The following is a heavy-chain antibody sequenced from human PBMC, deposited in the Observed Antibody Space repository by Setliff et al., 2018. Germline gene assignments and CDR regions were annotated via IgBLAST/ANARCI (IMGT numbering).Heavy chain of an antibody. CDR3: ARAPFSSGWYGGWEYYFDY. CDR1: GFTFSSYY. J-gene: IGHJ4*02. V-gene: IGHV3-21*01. D-gene: IGHD6-19*01. Sequence: PGGSLRLSCVVSGFTFSSYYMNWVRQAPGKGLEWVSSISSTSTYIYYADSVKGRFTISRDNARNSLYLQMNSLRAEDTAVYYCARAPFSSGWYGGWEYYFDYWGQGTQVTVSS. CDR2: ISSTSTYI.